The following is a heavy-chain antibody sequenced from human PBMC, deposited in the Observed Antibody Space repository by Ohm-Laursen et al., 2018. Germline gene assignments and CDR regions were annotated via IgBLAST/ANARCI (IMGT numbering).Heavy chain of an antibody. Sequence: SVKVSCNASGFTFTSSAVQWVRQARGQRLEWIGWIVVGSGNTNYAQKFQERVTITRDMSTSTAYMELSSLRSEDTAVYYCAAPGATDYYYYGMDVWGQGTTVTVSS. V-gene: IGHV1-58*01. J-gene: IGHJ6*02. CDR2: IVVGSGNT. CDR1: GFTFTSSA. D-gene: IGHD1-26*01. CDR3: AAPGATDYYYYGMDV.